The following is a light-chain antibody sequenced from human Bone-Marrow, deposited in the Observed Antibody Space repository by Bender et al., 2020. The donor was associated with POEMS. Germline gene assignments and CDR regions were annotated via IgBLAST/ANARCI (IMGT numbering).Light chain of an antibody. J-gene: IGLJ2*01. Sequence: QSVVTQPASVSGSPGQSITISCTGTSSDVGTYNLVSWYQHVPGKAPKLFIYEVTERPSGISNRFSGSKSGNTASLTISGLQAEDEADYYCSSYTAISTSYVLFGGGTKLTVL. CDR2: EVT. CDR1: SSDVGTYNL. V-gene: IGLV2-14*02. CDR3: SSYTAISTSYVL.